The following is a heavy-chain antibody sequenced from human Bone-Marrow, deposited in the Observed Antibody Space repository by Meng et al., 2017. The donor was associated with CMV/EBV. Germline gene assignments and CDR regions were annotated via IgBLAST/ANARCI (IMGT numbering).Heavy chain of an antibody. V-gene: IGHV3-30*04. CDR3: AMVYYVSANYEFSFGY. Sequence: GESLKISLVGVGYTFGNYAMHWVRQAPGKGLEWVAVISYDGDKKFYTDSVKGRFTISRDNSKNTIIQQMNSLRTEDTAVDDSAMVYYVSANYEFSFGYWGQGTLVTVSS. D-gene: IGHD3-22*01. CDR1: GYTFGNYA. J-gene: IGHJ4*02. CDR2: ISYDGDKK.